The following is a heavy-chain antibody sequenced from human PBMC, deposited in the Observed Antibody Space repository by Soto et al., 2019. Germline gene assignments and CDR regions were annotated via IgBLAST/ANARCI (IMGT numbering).Heavy chain of an antibody. CDR3: VGSYYDFWSGYYIGGY. V-gene: IGHV3-23*01. CDR2: ISGSGGST. CDR1: GFTFSSYA. J-gene: IGHJ4*02. Sequence: EVQLLESGGGLVQPGGSLRLSCAASGFTFSSYAMSWVRQAPGKGLEWVSAISGSGGSTYYADSVKGRFTISRDNSKNTLYLQMNSLRAEDTAVYYCVGSYYDFWSGYYIGGYWGQGTLVTVSS. D-gene: IGHD3-3*01.